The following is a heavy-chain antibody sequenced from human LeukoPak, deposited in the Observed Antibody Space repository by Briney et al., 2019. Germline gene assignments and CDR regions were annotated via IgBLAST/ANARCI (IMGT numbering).Heavy chain of an antibody. Sequence: GGSLRLSCAASGFTFSSYGMNWVRQAPGKGLEWVAVISYDGSNKYYADSVKGRFTISRDNSKSTLYLQMNSLRAEDTAVYYCAKPPDYDSSGYLVDYWGQGTLVTVSS. V-gene: IGHV3-30*18. D-gene: IGHD3-22*01. CDR2: ISYDGSNK. CDR3: AKPPDYDSSGYLVDY. J-gene: IGHJ4*02. CDR1: GFTFSSYG.